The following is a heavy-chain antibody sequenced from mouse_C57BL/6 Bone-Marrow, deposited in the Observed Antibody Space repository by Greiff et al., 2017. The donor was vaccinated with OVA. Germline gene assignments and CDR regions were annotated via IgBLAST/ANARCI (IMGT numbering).Heavy chain of an antibody. J-gene: IGHJ2*01. CDR1: GYTFTSYW. D-gene: IGHD2-2*01. V-gene: IGHV1-55*01. CDR2: IYPGSGRT. CDR3: AKKGLLWLRRGFDY. Sequence: VKLQQPGAELVKPGASVKMSCKASGYTFTSYWITWVKQRPGQGLEWIGDIYPGSGRTNFNEKFKSKATLTVGTSSSTAYMQLSSLTSEDSAVYYCAKKGLLWLRRGFDYWGQGTTLTVST.